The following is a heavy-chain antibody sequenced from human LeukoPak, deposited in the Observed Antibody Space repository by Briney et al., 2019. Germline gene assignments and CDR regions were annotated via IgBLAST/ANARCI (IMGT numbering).Heavy chain of an antibody. J-gene: IGHJ3*02. CDR3: ATTTVTTLYAFDI. CDR2: IYYSGST. D-gene: IGHD4-17*01. V-gene: IGHV4-31*03. Sequence: PSETLSLTCTVSGASISSGGYYWRWIRQHPGKGLEWIGYIYYSGSTYYNPSLKSRVTISVDTSKNQFSLTLSSVTAADTAVYYCATTTVTTLYAFDIWGQGTMVTVSS. CDR1: GASISSGGYY.